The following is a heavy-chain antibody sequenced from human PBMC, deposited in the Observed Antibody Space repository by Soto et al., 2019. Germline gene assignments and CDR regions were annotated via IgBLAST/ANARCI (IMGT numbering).Heavy chain of an antibody. Sequence: QVQLQESGPGLVKPSQTLSLPCTVSGGSISSGDYSWSWLRPPPGTGLECIGYISYGASTSYNPSLKSQVTISADTSKNRFSPDLSPVTAADTAVYYCARLSPGSLYFDFWGQGTLVTVSS. CDR3: ARLSPGSLYFDF. J-gene: IGHJ4*02. V-gene: IGHV4-30-4*01. CDR1: GGSISSGDYS. CDR2: ISYGAST. D-gene: IGHD2-15*01.